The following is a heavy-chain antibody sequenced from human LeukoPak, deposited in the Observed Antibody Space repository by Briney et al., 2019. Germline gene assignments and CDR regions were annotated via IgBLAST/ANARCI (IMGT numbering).Heavy chain of an antibody. CDR3: ARGIAWELLAPGYYYYMDV. CDR1: GYTFTSYD. Sequence: ASVKVSCKASGYTFTSYDINWVRQATGQGLEWMGWMNPNSGNTGYAQKFQGRVTITRNTSISTAYMELSSLRSEDTAVYYCARGIAWELLAPGYYYYMDVWGKGTTVTVSS. CDR2: MNPNSGNT. V-gene: IGHV1-8*03. D-gene: IGHD1-26*01. J-gene: IGHJ6*03.